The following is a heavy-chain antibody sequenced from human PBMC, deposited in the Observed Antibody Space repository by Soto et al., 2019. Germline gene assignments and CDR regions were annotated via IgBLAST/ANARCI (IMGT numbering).Heavy chain of an antibody. Sequence: LESGGGLVQPGGSLRLSCAASGFSFSNYPMSWVRQAPGKGLEWVSGISGNGGNTSYADSVRGRFTISRDNSGNTLFLQVNGLTAEDSAVYYSANQNLAVSIDYFGQGALVTVSS. CDR2: ISGNGGNT. J-gene: IGHJ4*02. CDR1: GFSFSNYP. V-gene: IGHV3-23*01. CDR3: ANQNLAVSIDY.